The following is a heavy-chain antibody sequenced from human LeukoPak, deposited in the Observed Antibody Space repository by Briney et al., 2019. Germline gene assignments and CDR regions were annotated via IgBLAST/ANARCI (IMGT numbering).Heavy chain of an antibody. D-gene: IGHD1-14*01. Sequence: SGGSLRLSCAASGFTFSSYSMNWVRQAPGKGLEWVSYISSSSSTIYYADSVKGRFTISRDNAKNSLYLQMNSLRAEDTAVYYCARDRDTYAGEADYWGQGTLVTVSS. CDR3: ARDRDTYAGEADY. V-gene: IGHV3-48*04. J-gene: IGHJ4*02. CDR2: ISSSSSTI. CDR1: GFTFSSYS.